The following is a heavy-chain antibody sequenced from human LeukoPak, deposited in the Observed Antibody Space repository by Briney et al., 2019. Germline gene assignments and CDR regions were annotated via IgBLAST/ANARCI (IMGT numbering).Heavy chain of an antibody. CDR2: INHSGST. J-gene: IGHJ4*02. V-gene: IGHV4-34*01. D-gene: IGHD6-19*01. CDR3: ARRRIAVAGRKSSFDY. CDR1: GGSFSGYY. Sequence: SSETLSLTCTVYGGSFSGYYWSWIRQPPGKGVEWIGEINHSGSTNYNPSLKSRVTISVDTSKNQFSLKLSSVTAADTAVYYCARRRIAVAGRKSSFDYWGQGTLVTVSS.